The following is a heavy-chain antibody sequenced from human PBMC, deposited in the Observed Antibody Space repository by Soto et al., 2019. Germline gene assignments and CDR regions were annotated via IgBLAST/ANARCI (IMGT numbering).Heavy chain of an antibody. J-gene: IGHJ4*02. Sequence: PGGSLRLSCVASGFIFSSYAMHWVRQAPGKGLEWVAVISYDGSNKYYADSVKGRFTISRDNSKNTLYLQMNSLRAEDTAVYYCARDLYGDYWGQGTLVTVSS. CDR2: ISYDGSNK. V-gene: IGHV3-30-3*01. CDR1: GFIFSSYA. CDR3: ARDLYGDY. D-gene: IGHD3-16*01.